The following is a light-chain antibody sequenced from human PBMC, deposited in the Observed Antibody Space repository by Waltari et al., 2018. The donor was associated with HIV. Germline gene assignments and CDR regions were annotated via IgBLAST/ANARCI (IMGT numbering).Light chain of an antibody. CDR3: CSYAGSPTFVI. J-gene: IGLJ2*01. Sequence: QSAMTQPASVSGSLGQPLTISCTGTSSDIGRYNLLSWYQQYPGKAPKVIIYDVNKWPSGVSHRFSGFKAANTASLTISGLQAEDEADYYCCSYAGSPTFVIFGGGTKVTVL. CDR1: SSDIGRYNL. CDR2: DVN. V-gene: IGLV2-23*02.